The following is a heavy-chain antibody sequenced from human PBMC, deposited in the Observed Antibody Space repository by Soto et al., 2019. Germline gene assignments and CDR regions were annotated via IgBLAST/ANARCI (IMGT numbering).Heavy chain of an antibody. V-gene: IGHV3-23*01. CDR3: ARDRGVARGWFDP. D-gene: IGHD5-12*01. J-gene: IGHJ5*02. CDR2: VIGSGSRT. Sequence: VGSLRLACAASGFTFTSYAMAWVRQAPGKGLEWVSVVIGSGSRTYYADSVKDRFTISRDNFKNTLYLQMNVLRAEDTAVYYCARDRGVARGWFDPWGRGTLVTVS. CDR1: GFTFTSYA.